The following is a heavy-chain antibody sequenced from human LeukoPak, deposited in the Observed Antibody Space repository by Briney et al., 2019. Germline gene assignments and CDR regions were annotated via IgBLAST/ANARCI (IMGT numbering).Heavy chain of an antibody. CDR3: ARHELHYYGSGSYSPPVYNWFDP. J-gene: IGHJ5*02. CDR1: GFTFSAST. V-gene: IGHV3-30*04. D-gene: IGHD3-10*01. CDR2: MSYDGFTK. Sequence: GGSLRLSCVASGFTFSASTMHWVRQAPGKGLEWVAVMSYDGFTKYYADSVKGRFTISRDNSKNTLYLQMNSLRAEDTAVYYCARHELHYYGSGSYSPPVYNWFDPWGQGTLVTVSS.